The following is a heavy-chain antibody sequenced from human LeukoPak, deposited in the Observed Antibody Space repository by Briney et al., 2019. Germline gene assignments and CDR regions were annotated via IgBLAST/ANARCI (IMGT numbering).Heavy chain of an antibody. Sequence: GASVKASCKASGGTFSSYAISWVRQAPGQGLEWMGGIIPIFGTANYAQKFQGRVTITTDESTSTAYMELSSLRSEDTAVYYCARLRPRDYSNRRDFTYMDVWGKGTTVTVSS. J-gene: IGHJ6*03. V-gene: IGHV1-69*05. D-gene: IGHD4-11*01. CDR3: ARLRPRDYSNRRDFTYMDV. CDR1: GGTFSSYA. CDR2: IIPIFGTA.